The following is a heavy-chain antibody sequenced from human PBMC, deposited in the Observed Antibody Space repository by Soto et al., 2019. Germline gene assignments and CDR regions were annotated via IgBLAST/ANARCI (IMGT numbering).Heavy chain of an antibody. D-gene: IGHD3-3*01. CDR3: ARDFGRQHGMDV. CDR2: ISSSSSYI. J-gene: IGHJ6*02. CDR1: GFTFSSYS. Sequence: GGSLRLSCAASGFTFSSYSMNWVRQAPGKGLEWVSSISSSSSYIYYADTVKGRFTISRDNAKNSLFLQMNSLRSEDTAVYYCARDFGRQHGMDVWGQGTTVTVSS. V-gene: IGHV3-21*01.